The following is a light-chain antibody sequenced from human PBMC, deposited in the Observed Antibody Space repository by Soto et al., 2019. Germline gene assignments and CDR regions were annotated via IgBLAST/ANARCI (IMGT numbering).Light chain of an antibody. Sequence: DIQMTQSPSTLSASVGDRVTITCRASQSISSWLAWYQQKAWNAPKSLIYKASSLESGVPSRFSGSGSGTEFTLTISSLQPDDFATYYCQQYLSYPITFGQGTRLEIK. V-gene: IGKV1-5*03. CDR1: QSISSW. CDR2: KAS. CDR3: QQYLSYPIT. J-gene: IGKJ5*01.